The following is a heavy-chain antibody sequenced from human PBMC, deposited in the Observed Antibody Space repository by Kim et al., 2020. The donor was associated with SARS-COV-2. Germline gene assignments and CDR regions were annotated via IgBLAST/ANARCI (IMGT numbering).Heavy chain of an antibody. J-gene: IGHJ4*02. D-gene: IGHD3-10*01. Sequence: TPSLKSRVNNSGETSKNPVSLKLSSVTAADTAVYYCARDRGSGSPVPFDYWGQGTLVTVSS. V-gene: IGHV4-31*02. CDR3: ARDRGSGSPVPFDY.